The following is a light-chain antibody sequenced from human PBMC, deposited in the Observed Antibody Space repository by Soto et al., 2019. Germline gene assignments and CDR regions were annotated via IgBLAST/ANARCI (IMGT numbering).Light chain of an antibody. J-gene: IGLJ1*01. V-gene: IGLV2-11*01. CDR3: CSYAGRYTYV. Sequence: QSALTQPRSVSGSPGQSVTISCTGTSSDVGYYNYVSWYQQHPGKVPKVIISDVTKRPSGVPDRFSGSKSGNTASLTISGLQAEDEADYYCCSYAGRYTYVFGTGTKLTVL. CDR2: DVT. CDR1: SSDVGYYNY.